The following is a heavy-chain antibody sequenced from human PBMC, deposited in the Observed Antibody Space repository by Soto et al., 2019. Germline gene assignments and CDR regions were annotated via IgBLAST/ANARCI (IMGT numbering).Heavy chain of an antibody. J-gene: IGHJ4*02. Sequence: EVQLLESGGGLVQPGGSLRLSCAASGFTFTSYAMSWVRQAPGKGLEWVSSISGSGGSTYYADFVKGRFTISRDNSKNTLYLQMISLRAEDTAVYYCARGMSKADYWGQGTLVTVSS. CDR3: ARGMSKADY. CDR1: GFTFTSYA. V-gene: IGHV3-23*01. CDR2: ISGSGGST. D-gene: IGHD2-8*01.